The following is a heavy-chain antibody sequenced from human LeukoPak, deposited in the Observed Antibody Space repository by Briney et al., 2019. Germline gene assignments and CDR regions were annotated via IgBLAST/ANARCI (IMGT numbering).Heavy chain of an antibody. V-gene: IGHV1-18*01. Sequence: ASVKVSCKAPGYTLTSYGISWVRQAPGQGLEWMGWISAYNGNTNYAQKLQGRVTMTTDTSTSTAYMELRSLRSDDTAVYYCARVDWNYASRMLSYWGQGTLVTVSS. CDR2: ISAYNGNT. D-gene: IGHD1-7*01. CDR1: GYTLTSYG. J-gene: IGHJ4*02. CDR3: ARVDWNYASRMLSY.